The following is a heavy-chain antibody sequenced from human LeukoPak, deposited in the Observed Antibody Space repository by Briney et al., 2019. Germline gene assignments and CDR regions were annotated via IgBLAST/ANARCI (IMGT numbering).Heavy chain of an antibody. CDR2: ISSSSSMI. D-gene: IGHD5-12*01. CDR3: AREGGYSGPHDAFDI. CDR1: GFTFSSYS. J-gene: IGHJ3*02. V-gene: IGHV3-48*04. Sequence: GGSLRLSCAASGFTFSSYSMNWVRQAPGKGLEWVSYISSSSSMIYYADSVKGRFTISRDNAKNSLYLQMNSLRAEDTAVYYCAREGGYSGPHDAFDIWGQGTMVTVSS.